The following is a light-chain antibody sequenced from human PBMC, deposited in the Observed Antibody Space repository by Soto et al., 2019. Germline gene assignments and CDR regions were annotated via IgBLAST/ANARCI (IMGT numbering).Light chain of an antibody. Sequence: QSVLTQPPSVSAAPGQKVTMSCSGSSSNIGSNDVSWYQQCPGTAPKLLIYDNNKRPSGIPDRFSGSKSGTSATLGITGLQTGDEADYYCGTWDSSLSAVVFGGGTKLTVL. CDR2: DNN. J-gene: IGLJ2*01. CDR1: SSNIGSND. V-gene: IGLV1-51*01. CDR3: GTWDSSLSAVV.